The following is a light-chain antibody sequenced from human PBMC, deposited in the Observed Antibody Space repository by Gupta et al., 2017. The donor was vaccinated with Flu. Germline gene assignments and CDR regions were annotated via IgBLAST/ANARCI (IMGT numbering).Light chain of an antibody. Sequence: DVVMTQSPLSLPVTLGQPASISCRSSQSLVHSNGNTYLTWFQQRPGQSPRRLMYRVSNRDSGVPDRFSGSGSGTDFTLKISRVEAEDVGIYYCMQGTHWPTFGQGTKVEIK. J-gene: IGKJ1*01. CDR3: MQGTHWPT. CDR2: RVS. V-gene: IGKV2-30*02. CDR1: QSLVHSNGNTY.